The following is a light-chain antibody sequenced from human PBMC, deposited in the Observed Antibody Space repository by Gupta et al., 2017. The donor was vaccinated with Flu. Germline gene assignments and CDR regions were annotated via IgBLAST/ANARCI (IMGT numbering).Light chain of an antibody. V-gene: IGKV4-1*01. CDR1: QSVLYSSNNKNY. J-gene: IGKJ2*03. CDR2: WAS. CDR3: QQYDSTPYS. Sequence: DIVITQSSDSLAVSLGERATIHCKSSQSVLYSSNNKNYLAWYQQKPGQPPKLLIYWASTRESGVPDRFSGSGSGTDFTLTISSLQAEDVAVYYCQQYDSTPYSFGQGTKLEIK.